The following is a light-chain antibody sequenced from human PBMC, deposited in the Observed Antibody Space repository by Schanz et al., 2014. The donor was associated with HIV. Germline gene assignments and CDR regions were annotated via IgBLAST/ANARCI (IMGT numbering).Light chain of an antibody. J-gene: IGLJ2*01. V-gene: IGLV1-51*01. CDR2: ADY. CDR3: ATWDSALREVV. Sequence: QSLLTQLPSVSAAPGQRVTISCSGGALNLGHNFVSWYQQFPGTAPKLLIFADYQRPSEIPDRISGSKTGTSATLAINGLQTGDEADYYCATWDSALREVVFGGGTKLTVL. CDR1: ALNLGHNF.